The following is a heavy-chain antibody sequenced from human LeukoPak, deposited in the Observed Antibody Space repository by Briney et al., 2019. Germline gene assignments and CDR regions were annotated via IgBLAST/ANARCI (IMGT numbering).Heavy chain of an antibody. CDR1: GYSFTSYW. CDR2: ILPDGRDT. V-gene: IGHV1-2*02. J-gene: IGHJ4*02. Sequence: GESLKISCKGSGYSFTSYWIGWVRQMPGKGLEWMGWILPDGRDTKYSQKFQDRMTLTTDTSTNTAYMELSRLKPDDTAVYYCSGRYGPGPVWGQGTLISASP. CDR3: SGRYGPGPV. D-gene: IGHD3-10*01.